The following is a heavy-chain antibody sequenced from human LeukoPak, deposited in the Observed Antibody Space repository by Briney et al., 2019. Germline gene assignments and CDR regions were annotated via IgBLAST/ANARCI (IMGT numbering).Heavy chain of an antibody. CDR3: ASMSGYYPSYYFDY. CDR1: GYTFISYG. Sequence: ASVKVSCKASGYTFISYGITWVRQAPGQGLEWLGWISAYNGNIDYAQKLQGRVTLTTDTSTSTAYMEVRSLRSDDTAVYYCASMSGYYPSYYFDYWGQGTLVTVSS. CDR2: ISAYNGNI. D-gene: IGHD3-3*01. V-gene: IGHV1-18*01. J-gene: IGHJ4*02.